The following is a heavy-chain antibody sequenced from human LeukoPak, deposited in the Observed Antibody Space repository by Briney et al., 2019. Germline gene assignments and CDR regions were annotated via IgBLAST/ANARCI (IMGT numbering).Heavy chain of an antibody. J-gene: IGHJ4*02. CDR2: IRYDGSNK. Sequence: PGGSLRLSCAASGFTFSSYGMHWVRQAPGKGLEWVAFIRYDGSNKYYADSAKGRFTISRDNSKNTLYLQMNSLRAEDTAVYYCAKDSWEVGATSEIDYWGQGTLVTVSS. CDR1: GFTFSSYG. D-gene: IGHD1-26*01. V-gene: IGHV3-30*02. CDR3: AKDSWEVGATSEIDY.